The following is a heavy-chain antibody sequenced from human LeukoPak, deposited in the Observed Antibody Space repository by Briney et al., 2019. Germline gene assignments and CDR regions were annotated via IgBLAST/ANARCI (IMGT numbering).Heavy chain of an antibody. J-gene: IGHJ4*02. D-gene: IGHD4-17*01. CDR2: ISSSSSTI. V-gene: IGHV3-48*04. CDR1: GFTFSSYS. Sequence: PGGSLRLSCAASGFTFSSYSMNWVRQAPGKGLEWVSYISSSSSTIFYADSVKGRFTISRDNAKNSLYLQMNSLRAEDTAVYYCARAIYGDFTGFRYWGQGTPVTVSS. CDR3: ARAIYGDFTGFRY.